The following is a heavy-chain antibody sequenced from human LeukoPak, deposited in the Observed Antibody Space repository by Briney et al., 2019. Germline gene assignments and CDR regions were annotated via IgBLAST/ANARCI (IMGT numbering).Heavy chain of an antibody. D-gene: IGHD3-22*01. Sequence: SVTVSCMASGYTFPSYDINWVRQPTAQGLEWMGWVNHKWGNTRYAQQFQRRVTMTRNTSISTAYTELSRLRSEDTAVYYCARGGGYYDRSAKYVIRPPEYWGQGTLVTVSS. V-gene: IGHV1-8*01. CDR2: VNHKWGNT. CDR1: GYTFPSYD. CDR3: ARGGGYYDRSAKYVIRPPEY. J-gene: IGHJ4*02.